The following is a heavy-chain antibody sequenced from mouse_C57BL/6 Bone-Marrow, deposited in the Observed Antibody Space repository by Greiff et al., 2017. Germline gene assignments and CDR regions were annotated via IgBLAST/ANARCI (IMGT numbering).Heavy chain of an antibody. V-gene: IGHV8-12*01. CDR1: GFSLSTSGMG. CDR2: IYWDDDK. J-gene: IGHJ3*01. Sequence: QVTLKESGPGILQSSQTLSLTCSFSGFSLSTSGMGVSWIRQPSGKGLEWLAHIYWDDDKRYNPSLKSRLTISKDTSRNQVFLKITSVDTADTATYDCARRAWGFFAYWGQGTLVTVSA. D-gene: IGHD4-1*01. CDR3: ARRAWGFFAY.